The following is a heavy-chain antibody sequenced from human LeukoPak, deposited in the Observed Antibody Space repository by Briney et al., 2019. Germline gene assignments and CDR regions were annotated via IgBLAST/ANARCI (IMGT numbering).Heavy chain of an antibody. CDR3: ATQRRYFDWLLPTSDY. V-gene: IGHV4-39*07. J-gene: IGHJ4*02. CDR1: GGSTSSSSYY. D-gene: IGHD3-9*01. CDR2: IYYSGST. Sequence: SETLSLTCTVSGGSTSSSSYYWGWIRQPPGKGLEWIGSIYYSGSTYYNPSLKSRVTISVDTSKNQFSLKLSSVTAADTAVYYCATQRRYFDWLLPTSDYWGQGTLVTVSS.